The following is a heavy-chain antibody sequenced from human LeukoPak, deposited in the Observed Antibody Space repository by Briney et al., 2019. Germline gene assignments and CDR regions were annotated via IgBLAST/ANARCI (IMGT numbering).Heavy chain of an antibody. D-gene: IGHD3-22*01. J-gene: IGHJ6*02. V-gene: IGHV3-33*01. CDR2: IWYDGSNK. Sequence: GRSPRLSCAASGFTFSSYGMHWVRQAPGKGLEWVAVIWYDGSNKYYADSVKGRFTISRDNSKNTLYLQMNSLRAEDTAVYYCARERKGSSGYSYYYYYYGMDVWGQGTTVTVSS. CDR3: ARERKGSSGYSYYYYYYGMDV. CDR1: GFTFSSYG.